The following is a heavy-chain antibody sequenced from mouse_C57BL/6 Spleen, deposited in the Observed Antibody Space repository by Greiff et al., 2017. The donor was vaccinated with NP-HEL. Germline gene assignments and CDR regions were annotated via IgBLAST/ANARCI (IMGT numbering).Heavy chain of an antibody. Sequence: DVQLVESGGGLVKPGGSLKLSCAASGFTFSSYAMSWVRQTPEKRLEWVATISDGGSYTYYPDNVKGRFTISRDNAKNNLYLQMSHLKSEDTAMYYCARGEGYDYDEDAMDYWGQGTSVTVSS. V-gene: IGHV5-4*01. J-gene: IGHJ4*01. D-gene: IGHD2-4*01. CDR1: GFTFSSYA. CDR2: ISDGGSYT. CDR3: ARGEGYDYDEDAMDY.